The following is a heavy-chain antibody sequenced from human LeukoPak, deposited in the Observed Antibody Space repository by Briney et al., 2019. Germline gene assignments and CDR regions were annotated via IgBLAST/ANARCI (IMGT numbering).Heavy chain of an antibody. J-gene: IGHJ4*02. CDR2: IRYDGSNK. Sequence: GGSLRLSCAASGFTFDDYAMHWVRQAPGKGLEWVAFIRYDGSNKYYAESVKGRFTISRDNSKNTLYLQMNSLRAEDTAVYYCAKDSIVVVPAAMTDYWGQGTLVTVSS. D-gene: IGHD2-2*01. V-gene: IGHV3-30*02. CDR1: GFTFDDYA. CDR3: AKDSIVVVPAAMTDY.